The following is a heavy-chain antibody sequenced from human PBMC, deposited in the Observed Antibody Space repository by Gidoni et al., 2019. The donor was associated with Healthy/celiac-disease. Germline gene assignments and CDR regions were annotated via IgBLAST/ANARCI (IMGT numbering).Heavy chain of an antibody. CDR2: IFSNDEK. V-gene: IGHV2-26*01. CDR3: ARIAYCGGDCYLPDY. Sequence: QVTLKESGPVLVKPTETLTLTCTVSGFSLSNARMGVSWIRQPPGKALEWLAHIFSNDEKSYSTSLKSRLTISKDTSKSQVVLTMTNMDPVDTATYYCARIAYCGGDCYLPDYWGQGTLVTVSS. D-gene: IGHD2-21*02. CDR1: GFSLSNARMG. J-gene: IGHJ4*02.